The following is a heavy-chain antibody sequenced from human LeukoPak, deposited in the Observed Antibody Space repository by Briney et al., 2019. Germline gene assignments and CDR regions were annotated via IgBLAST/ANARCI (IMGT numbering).Heavy chain of an antibody. V-gene: IGHV3-11*01. CDR1: GFTFSDYY. D-gene: IGHD2-15*01. J-gene: IGHJ3*02. Sequence: GGSLRLSCAASGFTFSDYYMTWIRQAPGKGLEWVSYISSSGSIIYYADSVKGRFTISRDNAKNSLYLQMNSLRAEDTVVYYCARQYCSRGSCYSGDAFDIWGQGTMVTVSS. CDR3: ARQYCSRGSCYSGDAFDI. CDR2: ISSSGSII.